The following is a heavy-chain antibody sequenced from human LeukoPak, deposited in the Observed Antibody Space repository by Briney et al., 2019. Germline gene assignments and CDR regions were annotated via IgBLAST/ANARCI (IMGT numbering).Heavy chain of an antibody. J-gene: IGHJ4*02. CDR2: ISGSGGST. CDR1: GFTFSSYA. D-gene: IGHD5-18*01. Sequence: RGSLRLSCAASGFTFSSYAMSWVRQAPGKGLEWVSAISGSGGSTYYADSVKGRFTISRDNSKNTLYLQMNSLRAEDTAVYYCAKPKYSYGNIDYWGQGTLVTVSS. V-gene: IGHV3-23*01. CDR3: AKPKYSYGNIDY.